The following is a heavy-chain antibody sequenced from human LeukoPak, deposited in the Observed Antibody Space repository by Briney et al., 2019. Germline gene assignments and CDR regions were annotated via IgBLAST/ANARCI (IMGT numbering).Heavy chain of an antibody. CDR3: AKGVGGYKIVEY. D-gene: IGHD3-22*01. V-gene: IGHV3-66*01. CDR1: GFTLSTNY. J-gene: IGHJ4*02. Sequence: GGSLRLSFAAPGFTLSTNYMSWVRQAAGHGLEWGAVIYSGGSTYYAASVKGRFTISRDNSKNKLYLQMNSLRAEDTAVYYCAKGVGGYKIVEYWGQGTLVTVSS. CDR2: IYSGGST.